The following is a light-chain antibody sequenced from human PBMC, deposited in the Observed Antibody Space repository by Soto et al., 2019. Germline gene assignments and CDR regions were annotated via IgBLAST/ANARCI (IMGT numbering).Light chain of an antibody. CDR2: AAS. J-gene: IGKJ3*01. V-gene: IGKV1-39*01. CDR3: PESYCTPSVT. Sequence: DIQMTQSPSSMSASVGDRVTITCRASQSISAYLNWYQQKPGKAPKLLIYAASSLQSGVPSKFSGSGSGTDFPLTISSLQPEDFATYYCPESYCTPSVTFGPGTKVDIK. CDR1: QSISAY.